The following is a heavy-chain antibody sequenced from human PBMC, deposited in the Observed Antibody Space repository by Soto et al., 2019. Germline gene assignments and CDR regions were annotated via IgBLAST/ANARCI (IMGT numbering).Heavy chain of an antibody. CDR1: GFTVSSND. J-gene: IGHJ4*02. V-gene: IGHV3-53*01. Sequence: GGSLRLSCAASGFTVSSNDMSWVRQAPGKGLEWVSVIYSGGSTYYADSVKGRFTISRDNSKNTLYLQMNSLRAEDTAVYYCARAPIIPGFFDYWGQGTLVTVSS. CDR3: ARAPIIPGFFDY. D-gene: IGHD3-10*01. CDR2: IYSGGST.